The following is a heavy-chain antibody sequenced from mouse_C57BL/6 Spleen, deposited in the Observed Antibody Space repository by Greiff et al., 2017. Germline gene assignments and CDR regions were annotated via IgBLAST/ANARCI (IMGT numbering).Heavy chain of an antibody. D-gene: IGHD1-1*01. CDR2: IWSGGST. J-gene: IGHJ1*03. V-gene: IGHV2-2*01. CDR3: ARKITTVVATDWYFDV. Sequence: VKLQESGPGLVQPSQSLSITCTVSGFSLTSYGVHWVRQSPGKGLEWLGVIWSGGSTDYNAAFISRLSISKDNSKSQVFFKMNSLQADDTAIYYCARKITTVVATDWYFDVWGTGTTVTVSS. CDR1: GFSLTSYG.